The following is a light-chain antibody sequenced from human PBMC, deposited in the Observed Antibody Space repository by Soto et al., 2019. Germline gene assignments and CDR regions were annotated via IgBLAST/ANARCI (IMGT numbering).Light chain of an antibody. CDR1: QNLHSF. CDR2: DGS. V-gene: IGKV3-11*01. CDR3: LQRTRWPMT. Sequence: EIVLTQSPATLSVSPGERVTLSCRASQNLHSFLNWYQQRPGQAPRPLIYDGSKRPAGVPDRISGDGSGTDYTLTISSLEPEDFAVYSCLQRTRWPMTFGQGTRLEI. J-gene: IGKJ5*01.